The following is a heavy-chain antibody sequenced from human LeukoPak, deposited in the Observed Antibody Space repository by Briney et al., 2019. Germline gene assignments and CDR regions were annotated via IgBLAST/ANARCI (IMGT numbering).Heavy chain of an antibody. D-gene: IGHD3-22*01. CDR1: GFTFSSHW. CDR2: INSDGTTT. CDR3: ARKDYDRSAYFDLDY. J-gene: IGHJ4*01. Sequence: PGGSLRLSCAASGFTFSSHWMHWVRQAPGKGLVWVSRINSDGTTTNYADSVKGRFTISRDNAKNTLFLQMNSLTAEDTAVYYCARKDYDRSAYFDLDYWGHGTLVSVSS. V-gene: IGHV3-74*01.